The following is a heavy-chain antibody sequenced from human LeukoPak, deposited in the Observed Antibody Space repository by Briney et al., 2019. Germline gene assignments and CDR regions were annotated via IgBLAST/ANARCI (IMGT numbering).Heavy chain of an antibody. Sequence: SETLSLTCTVSGGSISSYYWSWIRQPPGKGLEWIGSIYYSGSTYYNPSLKSRVTISVDTSKNQFSLKLSSVTAADTAVYYCARQVVVVIDYWGQGTLVTVSS. CDR2: IYYSGST. CDR1: GGSISSYY. D-gene: IGHD3-22*01. V-gene: IGHV4-59*05. J-gene: IGHJ4*02. CDR3: ARQVVVVIDY.